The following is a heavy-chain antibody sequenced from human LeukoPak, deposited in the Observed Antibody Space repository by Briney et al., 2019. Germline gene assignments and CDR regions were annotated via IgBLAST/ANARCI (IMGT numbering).Heavy chain of an antibody. CDR2: ISYDGSNK. Sequence: PGGSLRLSCAASGFTFSSYAIHWVRQAPGKGLEWVAVISYDGSNKYYADSVKGRFTISRDNSKNTLYLQMNSLRAEDTAVYYCARGTLPSWSFDYWGQGTLVTVSS. CDR1: GFTFSSYA. J-gene: IGHJ4*02. V-gene: IGHV3-30-3*01. D-gene: IGHD2-15*01. CDR3: ARGTLPSWSFDY.